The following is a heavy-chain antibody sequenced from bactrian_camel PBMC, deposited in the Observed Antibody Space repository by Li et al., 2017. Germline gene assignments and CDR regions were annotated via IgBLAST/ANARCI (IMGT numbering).Heavy chain of an antibody. V-gene: IGHV3S6*01. D-gene: IGHD6*01. CDR2: IDDDGSRT. Sequence: HVQLVESGGGSVQPGGSLRLVCTASGYTRFGHSMAWFRQRTGKEREGVAVIDDDGSRTYYADSVKGRFTISQDSALTTVYLQMTNLKPEDTAMYYCAADPSGGSWPRYEYNFWGQGTQVTVS. CDR3: AADPSGGSWPRYEYNF. J-gene: IGHJ4*01. CDR1: GYTRFGHS.